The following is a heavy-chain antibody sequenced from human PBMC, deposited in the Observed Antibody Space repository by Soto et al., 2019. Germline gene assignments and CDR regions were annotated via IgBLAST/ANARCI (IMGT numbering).Heavy chain of an antibody. J-gene: IGHJ6*02. CDR1: GGTFSSYA. Sequence: QVQLVQSGAEVKKPGSSVKVSCKASGGTFSSYAISWVRQAPGQGLEWMGGILPIFGTANYAQKFQGRVTITADESTSTAYMELSSLRSEATAVYYCATPPMATITYYYGMDVWGQGTTVTVSS. D-gene: IGHD5-12*01. CDR2: ILPIFGTA. V-gene: IGHV1-69*12. CDR3: ATPPMATITYYYGMDV.